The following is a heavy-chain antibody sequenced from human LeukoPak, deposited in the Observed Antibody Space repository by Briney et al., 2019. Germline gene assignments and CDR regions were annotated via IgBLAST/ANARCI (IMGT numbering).Heavy chain of an antibody. D-gene: IGHD3-16*01. CDR1: GGSLSSYY. CDR2: IYTSGST. Sequence: SETLSLTCTVSGGSLSSYYWSWTRQPAGKGLEWIGRIYTSGSTNYNPSLKSRVTMSVDTSKNQFSLNLSSVTAADTAVYYCAGGGEVNPGVSAFNDWGQGTLVTVSS. J-gene: IGHJ4*02. V-gene: IGHV4-4*07. CDR3: AGGGEVNPGVSAFND.